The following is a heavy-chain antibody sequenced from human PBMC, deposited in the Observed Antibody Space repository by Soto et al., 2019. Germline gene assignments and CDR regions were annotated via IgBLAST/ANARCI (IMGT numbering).Heavy chain of an antibody. Sequence: QLQLQASGSGLVKPSQTLSLTCAVFGGSISSGGYAWGWIRQPQGKGLEGIGFIYHSGSTYYNPSLQSRVAISVDRSTNQFSLKLSSVTAADTAVYYCDRAGGLGAVAADYWGPGTLVTVSS. V-gene: IGHV4-30-2*01. CDR1: GGSISSGGYA. J-gene: IGHJ4*02. CDR3: DRAGGLGAVAADY. D-gene: IGHD6-19*01. CDR2: IYHSGST.